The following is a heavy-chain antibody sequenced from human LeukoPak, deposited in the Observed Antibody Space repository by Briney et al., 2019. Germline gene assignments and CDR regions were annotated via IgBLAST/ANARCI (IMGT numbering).Heavy chain of an antibody. V-gene: IGHV3-15*01. D-gene: IGHD6-13*01. J-gene: IGHJ3*02. CDR3: TTNEVAAAEGAFDI. Sequence: SGGSLRLSCAASGFTFSSYAMSWVRQAPGKGLEWVGRIKSKTDGGTTDYAAPVKGRFTISRDDSKNTLYLQMNSLKTEDTAVYYCTTNEVAAAEGAFDIWGQGTMVTVSS. CDR1: GFTFSSYA. CDR2: IKSKTDGGTT.